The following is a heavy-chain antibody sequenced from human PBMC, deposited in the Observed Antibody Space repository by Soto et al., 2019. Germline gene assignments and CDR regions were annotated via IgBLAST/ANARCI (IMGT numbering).Heavy chain of an antibody. CDR3: ARHPILAARQSFFDY. Sequence: GGSLRLSCAASGFTFSSYSMNWVRQAPGKGLEWVSSISSSSYIYYADSVKGRFTISRDNAKNSLYLQMNSLRAEDTAVYYCARHPILAARQSFFDYWGQGTLVTVAS. V-gene: IGHV3-21*01. CDR2: ISSSSYI. J-gene: IGHJ4*02. D-gene: IGHD6-6*01. CDR1: GFTFSSYS.